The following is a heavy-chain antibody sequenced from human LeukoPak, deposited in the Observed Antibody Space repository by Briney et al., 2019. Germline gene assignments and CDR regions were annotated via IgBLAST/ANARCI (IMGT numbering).Heavy chain of an antibody. Sequence: GGSLRLSCAASGFTFSSYAMSWVRQAPGKGLEWVANIEQDGSEKYYVDSVKGRFTISRDNGKNLLYLQMNSLRAEDTAVYYCARDGVRYFDWLLSHFDYWGQGTLVTVSS. J-gene: IGHJ4*02. CDR2: IEQDGSEK. CDR3: ARDGVRYFDWLLSHFDY. D-gene: IGHD3-9*01. CDR1: GFTFSSYA. V-gene: IGHV3-7*01.